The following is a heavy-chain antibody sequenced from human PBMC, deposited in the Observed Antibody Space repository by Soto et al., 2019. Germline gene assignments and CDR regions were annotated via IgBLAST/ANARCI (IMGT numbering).Heavy chain of an antibody. CDR3: ARGGLRFLEWSPLNWFDP. Sequence: ASVKVSCKASGGTFSSYAISWVRQAPGQGLEWMGGIIPIFGTANYAQKLQGRVTITAGESTSTAYMEQSSLRSEDTAVYYWARGGLRFLEWSPLNWFDPWGQGTLVTVS. J-gene: IGHJ5*02. V-gene: IGHV1-69*13. D-gene: IGHD3-3*01. CDR2: IIPIFGTA. CDR1: GGTFSSYA.